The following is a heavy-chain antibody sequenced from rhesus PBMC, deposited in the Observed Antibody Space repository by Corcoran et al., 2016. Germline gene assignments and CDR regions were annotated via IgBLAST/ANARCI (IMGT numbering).Heavy chain of an antibody. V-gene: IGHV4-122*02. CDR2: VSYSGST. D-gene: IGHD3-9*01. CDR1: GGSISSRYYY. CDR3: ARGEAFDY. Sequence: QVQLQETGPGLVKPSETLSLPSADSGGSISSRYYYRSWIRQAPGRGLEWSGYVSYSGSTGYNPSLKSRVTISRDTSKNQFSLKLSSVTAAATAVYYCARGEAFDYWGQGVLVTVSS. J-gene: IGHJ4*01.